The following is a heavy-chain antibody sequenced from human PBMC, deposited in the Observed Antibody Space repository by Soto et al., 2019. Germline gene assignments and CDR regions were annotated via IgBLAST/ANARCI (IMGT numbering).Heavy chain of an antibody. V-gene: IGHV4-59*01. CDR1: GGSFSGYY. CDR3: ARFSAFTNTYTTFYYFDF. D-gene: IGHD3-16*01. Sequence: PSETLSLTCAVYGGSFSGYYWSWIRQPPGKGLEWIGHIFYSGSTNYNPSLKSRLTIFLDTSKNQFSLKLRSVTAADTAVYYCARFSAFTNTYTTFYYFDFWGQGTLVTVSS. CDR2: IFYSGST. J-gene: IGHJ4*02.